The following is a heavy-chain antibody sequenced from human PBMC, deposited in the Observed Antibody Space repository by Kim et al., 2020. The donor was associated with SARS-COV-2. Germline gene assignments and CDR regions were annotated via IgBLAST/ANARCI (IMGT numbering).Heavy chain of an antibody. D-gene: IGHD6-19*01. J-gene: IGHJ4*02. CDR3: ARDLDGAGEARRGGRIAVAAYYFDY. V-gene: IGHV6-1*01. CDR1: GDRVSSNSAA. Sequence: SQTLSLTCAISGDRVSSNSAAWNWIRQSPSRGLEWLGMTYYRSKWYNDYAVSVKSRITINPDTSKNQFSLQLNSVTPEDTAVYYCARDLDGAGEARRGGRIAVAAYYFDYWGQGTLVTVSS. CDR2: TYYRSKWYN.